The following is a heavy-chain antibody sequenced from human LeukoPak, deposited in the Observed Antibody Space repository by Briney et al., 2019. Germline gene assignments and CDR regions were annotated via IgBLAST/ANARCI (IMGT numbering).Heavy chain of an antibody. V-gene: IGHV3-74*01. CDR3: ARDMNEYYYCSGGACDI. D-gene: IGHD3-10*01. J-gene: IGHJ3*02. CDR1: GFTFSSYW. CDR2: INSDGSST. Sequence: GGSLRLSCAASGFTFSSYWMHWVRQAPGKGLVWVSRINSDGSSTSYADSVKGRFTISRDNAKNTLYLQMNSLRAEDTAVYYCARDMNEYYYCSGGACDIGGQEKMVTVSS.